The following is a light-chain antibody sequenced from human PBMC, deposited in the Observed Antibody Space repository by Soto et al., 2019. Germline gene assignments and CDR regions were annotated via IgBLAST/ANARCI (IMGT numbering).Light chain of an antibody. Sequence: QSVLTQPTSVSGSPGQSITISCTGNHNDIGTYDYVSWYQQHPGRAPRLLIHGVTTRPSGISGRFSASKSGLTASLTISGLQPGDEADYSCSSFTSNSIYVFGPGTKVTVL. V-gene: IGLV2-14*03. CDR2: GVT. CDR3: SSFTSNSIYV. CDR1: HNDIGTYDY. J-gene: IGLJ1*01.